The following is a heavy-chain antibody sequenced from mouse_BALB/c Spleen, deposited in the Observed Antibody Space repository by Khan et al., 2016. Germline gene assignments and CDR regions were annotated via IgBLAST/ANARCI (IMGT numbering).Heavy chain of an antibody. CDR3: ARQDGDYVGFAY. J-gene: IGHJ3*01. V-gene: IGHV5-12-1*01. CDR2: ISSGGGST. Sequence: EVELVESGGGLVKPGGSLTLSCAASGFAFSSYDMSWVRQTPGKRLEWVGYISSGGGSTYYPDTVKGRFTISSDNANNTLYLQMSSLKSEDTAMYYCARQDGDYVGFAYWGQGTLVTVSA. CDR1: GFAFSSYD. D-gene: IGHD2-13*01.